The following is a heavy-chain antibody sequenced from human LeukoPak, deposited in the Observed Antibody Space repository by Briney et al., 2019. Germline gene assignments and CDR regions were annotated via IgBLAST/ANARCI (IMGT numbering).Heavy chain of an antibody. Sequence: GASGKASWKVAGYTFATFYIQWVRHAHGQWIEWKGTIKPSGGRTSYAQKLQGRVNMTRDTSTSTVYMELSSLRSEDTAVYYCARGWEYQPFDIWGQGTMVTVSS. D-gene: IGHD2-2*01. V-gene: IGHV1-46*01. CDR3: ARGWEYQPFDI. CDR2: IKPSGGRT. CDR1: GYTFATFY. J-gene: IGHJ3*02.